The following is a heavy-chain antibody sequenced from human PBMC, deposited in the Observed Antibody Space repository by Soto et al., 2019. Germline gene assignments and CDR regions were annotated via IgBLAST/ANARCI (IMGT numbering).Heavy chain of an antibody. CDR3: TRRGRQSANWFDP. V-gene: IGHV1-69*06. Sequence: SVKVSCKASGGTFNSFSIDWVRQAPGQGLEWMGGIIPMSGRPNYAQKFQGRVTFSADKSTNTVYMEVSSLTYEDTAVYYCTRRGRQSANWFDPWGQGTLVTVSS. CDR1: GGTFNSFS. J-gene: IGHJ5*02. CDR2: IIPMSGRP.